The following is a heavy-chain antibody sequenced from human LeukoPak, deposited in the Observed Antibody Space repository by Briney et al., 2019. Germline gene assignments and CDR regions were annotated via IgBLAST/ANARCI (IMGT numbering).Heavy chain of an antibody. CDR3: ARALYSGSYYPFDY. J-gene: IGHJ4*02. CDR1: GFTFSSYA. Sequence: GGSLRLSCAASGFTFSSYAMHWVRQAPGKGLEWVAVISYDGSNKYYADSVKGRFTISRDNSKNTLYLQMNSLRAEDTAVYYCARALYSGSYYPFDYWGQGTLVTVSS. D-gene: IGHD1-26*01. V-gene: IGHV3-30*04. CDR2: ISYDGSNK.